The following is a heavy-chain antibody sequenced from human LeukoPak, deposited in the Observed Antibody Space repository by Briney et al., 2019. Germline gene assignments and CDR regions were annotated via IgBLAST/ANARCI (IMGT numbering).Heavy chain of an antibody. Sequence: TSSETLSLTRAVYGGSFSGYYWSWIRQPPGKWLEWIGEINHSGSTNYNPSLKSRVTISVDTSKNQFSLKLSSVTAADTAVYCCATAAEGCSSTSCYALPFDYWGQGTLVTVSS. D-gene: IGHD2-2*01. CDR1: GGSFSGYY. V-gene: IGHV4-34*01. CDR2: INHSGST. J-gene: IGHJ4*02. CDR3: ATAAEGCSSTSCYALPFDY.